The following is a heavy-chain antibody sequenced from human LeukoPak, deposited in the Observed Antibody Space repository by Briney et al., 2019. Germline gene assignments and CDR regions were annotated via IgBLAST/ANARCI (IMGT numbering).Heavy chain of an antibody. CDR1: GGSLRSGGYS. D-gene: IGHD2-15*01. CDR3: AREPTYCSGGSCYSGGGWFDP. CDR2: IFYNGNT. J-gene: IGHJ5*02. V-gene: IGHV4-30-4*07. Sequence: SQTLSLTCAVSGGSLRSGGYSWSWIRQPPGKGLEWIGYIFYNGNTHYNPSLKSRLTMSVDTSKNQVFLRLNSVTAADTAVYYCAREPTYCSGGSCYSGGGWFDPWGQGVLVTVSS.